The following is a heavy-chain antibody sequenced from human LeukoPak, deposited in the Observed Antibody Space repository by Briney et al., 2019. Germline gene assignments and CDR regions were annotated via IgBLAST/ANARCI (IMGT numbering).Heavy chain of an antibody. D-gene: IGHD2-15*01. CDR2: INPNSGGT. CDR3: AREISFGLSGGYKKQRLSAFDI. Sequence: GASVKDSCKASGYTFTGYYMHWVRQAPGQGLEWMGWINPNSGGTNYAQKFQGRVTMTRDTSISTAYMELSRLRSDDTAVYYCAREISFGLSGGYKKQRLSAFDIWGQGTMVTVSS. CDR1: GYTFTGYY. V-gene: IGHV1-2*02. J-gene: IGHJ3*02.